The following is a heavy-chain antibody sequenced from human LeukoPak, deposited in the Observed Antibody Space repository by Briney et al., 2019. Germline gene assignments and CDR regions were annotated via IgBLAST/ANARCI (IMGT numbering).Heavy chain of an antibody. J-gene: IGHJ1*01. CDR1: GFTFSNSW. CDR2: VQHIGGET. V-gene: IGHV3-7*01. CDR3: ATYSILNAREFRY. D-gene: IGHD4-11*01. Sequence: GGSLRLSCAGSGFTFSNSWKGWVRQAPGKGLEWVANVQHIGGETYYVDSVKGRFTISRDNAKNSVYLQMNSLGADDTAVYYCATYSILNAREFRYWGQGTLVTVTS.